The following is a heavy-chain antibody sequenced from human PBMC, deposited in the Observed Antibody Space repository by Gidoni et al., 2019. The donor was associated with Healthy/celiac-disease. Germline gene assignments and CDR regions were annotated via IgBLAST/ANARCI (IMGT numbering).Heavy chain of an antibody. CDR2: ISSSSSYI. CDR1: GFTFSSYS. CDR3: ASDDLDYYDSSGYPFDY. V-gene: IGHV3-21*01. J-gene: IGHJ4*02. D-gene: IGHD3-22*01. Sequence: EVQLVESGGGLVKPGGSLRLSCAASGFTFSSYSMNWVRQAPGKGLEWVSSISSSSSYIYYADSVKGRFTISRDNAKNSLYLQMNSLRAEDTAVYYCASDDLDYYDSSGYPFDYWGQGTLVTVSS.